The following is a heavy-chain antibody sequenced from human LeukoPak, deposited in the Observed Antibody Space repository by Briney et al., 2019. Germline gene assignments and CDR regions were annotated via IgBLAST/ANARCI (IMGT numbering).Heavy chain of an antibody. J-gene: IGHJ4*02. CDR3: AVSPEIH. V-gene: IGHV3-30*02. Sequence: PGGSLRLSCAASGFTFSSYGMHWVRQAPGKGLEWVAFIRFDGSNRYYADSVKGRFTISRDNSKNTLYLQMNTLRAEDTALYYCAVSPEIHWGQGTLVTVSS. CDR2: IRFDGSNR. CDR1: GFTFSSYG.